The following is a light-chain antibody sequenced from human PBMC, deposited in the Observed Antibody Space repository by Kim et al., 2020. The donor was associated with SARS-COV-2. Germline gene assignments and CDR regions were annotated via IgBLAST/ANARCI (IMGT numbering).Light chain of an antibody. V-gene: IGKV1-5*03. CDR3: QQYSSYS. Sequence: LSAAVGDSVTITCRTSQSISNGLAWYQQKPGKAPKLLIYKASNLESGVPSRFSGSGSGTEFTLTISSLQPDDFATYYCQQYSSYSFGQGTKVDIK. J-gene: IGKJ1*01. CDR1: QSISNG. CDR2: KAS.